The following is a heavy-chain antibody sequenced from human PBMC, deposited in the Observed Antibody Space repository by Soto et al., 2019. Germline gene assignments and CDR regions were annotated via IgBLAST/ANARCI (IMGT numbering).Heavy chain of an antibody. J-gene: IGHJ6*02. CDR1: GFTFSDHY. Sequence: LRLSCAASGFTFSDHYMHWVRQAPGKGLEWVAVIWYDGSNKYYADSVKGRFTISRDNSKNTLYLQMNSLRAEDTAVYYCAREGSYDEYYYYYGMDVWGQGTTVTVSS. D-gene: IGHD3-22*01. CDR3: AREGSYDEYYYYYGMDV. CDR2: IWYDGSNK. V-gene: IGHV3-33*08.